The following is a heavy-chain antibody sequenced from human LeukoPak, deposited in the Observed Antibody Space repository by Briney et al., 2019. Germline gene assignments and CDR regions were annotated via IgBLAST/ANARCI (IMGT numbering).Heavy chain of an antibody. V-gene: IGHV1-2*02. CDR2: INPNSGGT. CDR3: ARASAGGYSGYDQAYYFDYWGQGDVSFDY. Sequence: GASVKVSCKASGYTFTGYYMHWVRQAPGQGLEWMGWINPNSGGTNYAQKFQGRVTMTRDTSISTAYMELSRLRSDDTAVYYFARASAGGYSGYDQAYYFDYWGQGDVSFDYWGQGTLVTVSS. J-gene: IGHJ4*02. CDR1: GYTFTGYY. D-gene: IGHD5-12*01.